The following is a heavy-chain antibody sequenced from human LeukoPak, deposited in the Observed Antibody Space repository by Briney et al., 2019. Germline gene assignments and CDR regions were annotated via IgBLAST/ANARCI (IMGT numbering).Heavy chain of an antibody. J-gene: IGHJ4*02. CDR2: IYYSGST. CDR3: ARPLLQQLVWAGFDY. CDR1: GGPFSGYY. Sequence: SETLSLTCAVYGGPFSGYYWSWIRQPPGKGLEWIGSIYYSGSTYYNPSLKSRVTISVDTSKNQFSLKLSSVTAADTAVYYCARPLLQQLVWAGFDYWGQGTLVTVSS. D-gene: IGHD6-6*01. V-gene: IGHV4-34*01.